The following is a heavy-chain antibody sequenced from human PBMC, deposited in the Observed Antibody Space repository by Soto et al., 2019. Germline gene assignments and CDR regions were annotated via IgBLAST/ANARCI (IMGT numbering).Heavy chain of an antibody. V-gene: IGHV3-48*01. CDR1: GFTFSSYS. D-gene: IGHD3-16*02. CDR3: AREPHMITFGGVIALDAFDI. J-gene: IGHJ3*02. Sequence: GGSLRLSCAASGFTFSSYSMNWVRQAPGKGLEWVSYISSSSTIYYADSVKGRFTISRDNAKNSLYLQMNSLRAEDTAVYYCAREPHMITFGGVIALDAFDIWGQGTMVTVSS. CDR2: ISSSSTI.